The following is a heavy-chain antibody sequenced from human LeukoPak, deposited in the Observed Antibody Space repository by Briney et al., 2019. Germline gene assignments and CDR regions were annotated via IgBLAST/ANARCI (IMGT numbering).Heavy chain of an antibody. CDR3: AKASRVVDYFDY. J-gene: IGHJ4*02. V-gene: IGHV3-9*01. CDR1: GFTFDDYA. Sequence: PGRSLRLSCAASGFTFDDYAMHWVRQAPGKGLEWVSGISWNSGSIGYTDSVKGRFTISRDNAKNSLYPQMNSLRPEDTALYYCAKASRVVDYFDYWGQGTLVTVSS. D-gene: IGHD2-2*01. CDR2: ISWNSGSI.